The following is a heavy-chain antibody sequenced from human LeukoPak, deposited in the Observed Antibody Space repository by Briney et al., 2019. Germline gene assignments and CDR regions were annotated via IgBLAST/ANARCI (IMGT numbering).Heavy chain of an antibody. J-gene: IGHJ4*02. CDR2: TSYDGSNT. V-gene: IGHV3-30*14. CDR3: ARGSGSYYPSDS. Sequence: PGKSLRLSCAASGFTFSSYAFHWVRQTPCKGLEWVALTSYDGSNTYYADSVKGRFTISRDNSKNTLYIQMNSLRVEDTALYYCARGSGSYYPSDSWGQGTLVTVSS. D-gene: IGHD1-26*01. CDR1: GFTFSSYA.